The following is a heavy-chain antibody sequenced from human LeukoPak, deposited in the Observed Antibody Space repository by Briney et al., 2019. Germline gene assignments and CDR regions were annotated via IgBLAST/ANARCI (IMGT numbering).Heavy chain of an antibody. CDR3: AGGGRGGITAYSNYLFDY. J-gene: IGHJ4*02. CDR1: GGSISNYY. Sequence: PSETLSLTCTVSGGSISNYYWSWIRQPPGEGLEWIGYIYYSGSTNYNPSLKSRVTIPIDTSKHQFPRNLTSVTAAATAVYYCAGGGRGGITAYSNYLFDYWGQGTLVTVSS. V-gene: IGHV4-59*08. D-gene: IGHD4-11*01. CDR2: IYYSGST.